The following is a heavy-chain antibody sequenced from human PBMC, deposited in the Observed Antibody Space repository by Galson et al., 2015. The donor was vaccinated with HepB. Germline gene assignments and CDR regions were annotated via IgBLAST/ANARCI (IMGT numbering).Heavy chain of an antibody. Sequence: SLRLSCAASGFSFSYYAMSWVRQAPGKGLEWVSAVSGSGGSTFYADSVRGRLTISRDNSMSTLYLQMNSLRAEDTAIYYCARDIAAAGTWGNFAYWGQGTLITVSS. V-gene: IGHV3-23*01. CDR2: VSGSGGST. J-gene: IGHJ4*02. D-gene: IGHD6-13*01. CDR3: ARDIAAAGTWGNFAY. CDR1: GFSFSYYA.